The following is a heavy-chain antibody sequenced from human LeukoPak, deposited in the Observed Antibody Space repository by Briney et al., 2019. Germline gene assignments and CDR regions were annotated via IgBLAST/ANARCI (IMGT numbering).Heavy chain of an antibody. J-gene: IGHJ5*02. Sequence: SETLPLTCTVSGGSISSSSYYWGWIRQPPGKGLEWIGSIYYSGSTYYNPSLKSRVTISVDTSKNQFSLKLSSVTAADTAVYYCARLRDWFDPWGQGTLVTVSS. CDR2: IYYSGST. CDR3: ARLRDWFDP. CDR1: GGSISSSSYY. V-gene: IGHV4-39*01.